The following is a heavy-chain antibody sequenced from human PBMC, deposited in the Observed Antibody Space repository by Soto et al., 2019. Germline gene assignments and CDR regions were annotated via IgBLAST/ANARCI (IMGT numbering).Heavy chain of an antibody. Sequence: LEWLALIYWNDDKRYIPSLKSRLTITKDTSKNQVVLTMTNMDPVDTATYYCAHRRGYFDWLSTAYFDYWGQGTLVTVSS. V-gene: IGHV2-5*01. D-gene: IGHD3-9*01. CDR2: IYWNDDK. J-gene: IGHJ4*02. CDR3: AHRRGYFDWLSTAYFDY.